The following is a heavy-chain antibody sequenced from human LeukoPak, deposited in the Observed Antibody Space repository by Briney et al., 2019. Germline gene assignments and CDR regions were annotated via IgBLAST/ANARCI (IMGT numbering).Heavy chain of an antibody. Sequence: PGGSLRLSCAASGFTFSDYYMSWIRQAPGKGLEWVSYISSSGSTIYYADSVKGRFTISRDNAKNPLYLQMNSLRAEDTAVYYCARTHYYDSSGYYGIWGQGTMVTVSS. CDR2: ISSSGSTI. V-gene: IGHV3-11*01. D-gene: IGHD3-22*01. J-gene: IGHJ3*02. CDR1: GFTFSDYY. CDR3: ARTHYYDSSGYYGI.